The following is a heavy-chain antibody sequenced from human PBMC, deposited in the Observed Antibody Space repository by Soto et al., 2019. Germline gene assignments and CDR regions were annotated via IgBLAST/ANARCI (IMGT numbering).Heavy chain of an antibody. Sequence: EVQLVESGGGLVKPGGSLRLSCAASGFTFSNAWMNWVRQAPGKGLEWVGRIKSKTDGGTTDYAAPVKGRFTISRDASKNTLYLQMNSLKTEDTAVYYCTTDLNQAVAGSFYYYGMDVWGRGTTVTVSS. CDR3: TTDLNQAVAGSFYYYGMDV. J-gene: IGHJ6*02. V-gene: IGHV3-15*07. CDR2: IKSKTDGGTT. CDR1: GFTFSNAW. D-gene: IGHD6-19*01.